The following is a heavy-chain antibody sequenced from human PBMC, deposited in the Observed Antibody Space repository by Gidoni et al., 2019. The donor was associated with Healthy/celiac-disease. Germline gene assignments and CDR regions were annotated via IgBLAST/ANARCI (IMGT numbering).Heavy chain of an antibody. J-gene: IGHJ6*02. Sequence: QVQLVESGGGVVQPGRSLSRSCAASGFTFSSYGMHWVRPVPGKGLEGVAFIWYDGSNKYYADSVKGRFTISRDNSKNTLYLQMNSLRAEDTAVYYCAREYYIVTTSFTYDYGMDVWGQGTTVTVSS. V-gene: IGHV3-33*01. CDR1: GFTFSSYG. CDR2: IWYDGSNK. D-gene: IGHD5-12*01. CDR3: AREYYIVTTSFTYDYGMDV.